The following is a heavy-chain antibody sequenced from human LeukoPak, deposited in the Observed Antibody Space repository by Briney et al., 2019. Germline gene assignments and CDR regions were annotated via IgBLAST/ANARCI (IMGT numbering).Heavy chain of an antibody. CDR3: AKAVGASRPFDY. V-gene: IGHV3-30*02. Sequence: QSGGSLRLSCAASGFTFSSSDMHWLRQAPGKGLEWVAFIRSDGSDKYYGDSVKGRVTISRDNSKNTLDLQMKSLRGEDTAVYYCAKAVGASRPFDYWGQGTLVTVSS. CDR1: GFTFSSSD. CDR2: IRSDGSDK. D-gene: IGHD1-26*01. J-gene: IGHJ4*02.